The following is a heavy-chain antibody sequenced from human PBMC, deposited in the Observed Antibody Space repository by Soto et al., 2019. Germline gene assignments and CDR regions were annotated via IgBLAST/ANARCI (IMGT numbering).Heavy chain of an antibody. J-gene: IGHJ4*02. CDR2: IYNGGIP. D-gene: IGHD3-22*01. V-gene: IGHV4-4*07. CDR1: GGSVSSQY. CDR3: ASQDYDKSVYYFDY. Sequence: ESLSLTGSVSGGSVSSQYWSWIRQPAGKGLEWIGRIYNGGIPLIHPSLESRVALSLDTSKNQFSLTLSSVTAADTAIYYCASQDYDKSVYYFDYWGRGTLVTVSS.